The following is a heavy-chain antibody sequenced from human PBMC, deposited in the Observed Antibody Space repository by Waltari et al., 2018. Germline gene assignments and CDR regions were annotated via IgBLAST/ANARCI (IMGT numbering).Heavy chain of an antibody. CDR3: IRPFEMGID. J-gene: IGHJ4*02. D-gene: IGHD7-27*01. CDR1: GIIFSDYA. V-gene: IGHV3-73*01. Sequence: EVQLVESGGALVQPGGSLRLSCAASGIIFSDYAIHWVRQASGKGLEWVGRIRSRTKGDATAYAGSVQGRFTISRDDSKNTAYLEMNSLKTDDTAVYYCIRPFEMGIDWGQGTLVIVSS. CDR2: IRSRTKGDAT.